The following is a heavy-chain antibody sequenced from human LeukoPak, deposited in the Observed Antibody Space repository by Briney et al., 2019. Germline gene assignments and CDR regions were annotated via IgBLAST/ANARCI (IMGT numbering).Heavy chain of an antibody. D-gene: IGHD4/OR15-4a*01. Sequence: PGGSLRLSCAASGFTFSSYAMSWVRQAPRKGLDWVSSINGGGGSTYYADSVKGRVTISRDNSKNTLYLQMNSLRAEDTAVYYCAKIGANVGFWGQGTLVTVSS. CDR2: INGGGGST. J-gene: IGHJ4*02. CDR1: GFTFSSYA. CDR3: AKIGANVGF. V-gene: IGHV3-23*01.